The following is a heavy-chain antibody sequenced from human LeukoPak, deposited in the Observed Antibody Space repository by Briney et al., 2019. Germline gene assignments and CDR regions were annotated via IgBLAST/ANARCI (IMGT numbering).Heavy chain of an antibody. D-gene: IGHD5-18*01. CDR3: TRDGLHTAHFDY. V-gene: IGHV3-11*06. CDR2: FDRGRDGK. CDR1: GFRFSDYY. Sequence: GGSLRLSCAGYGFRFSDYYMAWIRQTPGKGLQRVSFFDRGRDGKAHADSVQGRFTFSRDNDKNSLYLLLNSLTAEDTAVYYCTRDGLHTAHFDYWGQGTLVTVSS. J-gene: IGHJ4*02.